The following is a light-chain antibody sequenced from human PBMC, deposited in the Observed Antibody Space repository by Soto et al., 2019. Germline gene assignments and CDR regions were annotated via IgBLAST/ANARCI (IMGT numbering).Light chain of an antibody. CDR1: PSVYSN. V-gene: IGKV3-15*01. Sequence: EIGMTQSPATLSVSPGERATLSCRSSPSVYSNLAWYQQKPGQAPRLLIYGASTRATGIPARFSASWSGTDVTLTISSLQSEDFAVYYCQQYNDWPPWTFAQGTKVEIK. CDR2: GAS. CDR3: QQYNDWPPWT. J-gene: IGKJ1*01.